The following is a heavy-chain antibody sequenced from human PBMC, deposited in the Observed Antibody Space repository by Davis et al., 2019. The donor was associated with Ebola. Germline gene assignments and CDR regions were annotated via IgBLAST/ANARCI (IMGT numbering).Heavy chain of an antibody. V-gene: IGHV1-69*13. CDR3: ARDGVVVAATIYYYYGMDV. D-gene: IGHD2-15*01. J-gene: IGHJ6*02. CDR2: IIPIFGTA. CDR1: GYTFTSYG. Sequence: SVKVSCKASGYTFTSYGISWVRQAPGQGLEWMGGIIPIFGTANYAQKFQGRVTITADESTSTAYMELSSLRSEDTAVYYCARDGVVVAATIYYYYGMDVWGQGTTVTVSS.